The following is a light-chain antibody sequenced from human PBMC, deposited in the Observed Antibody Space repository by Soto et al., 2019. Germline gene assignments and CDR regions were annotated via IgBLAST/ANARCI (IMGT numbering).Light chain of an antibody. CDR2: KGS. CDR3: HQASSFPLT. V-gene: IGKV1-12*01. J-gene: IGKJ4*01. Sequence: DIQMTQSPSSVSASVGDTVTITCRAIQGISSWLAWYQQRPGKAPDLLIYKGSTLQTGVPSRFSGSGSGTDFTLTISNLQPEDFATYFCHQASSFPLTFGVGTKVEV. CDR1: QGISSW.